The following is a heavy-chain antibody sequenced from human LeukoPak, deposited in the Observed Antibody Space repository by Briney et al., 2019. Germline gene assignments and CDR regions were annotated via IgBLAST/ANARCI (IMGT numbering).Heavy chain of an antibody. V-gene: IGHV4-34*01. Sequence: PSETLSLTCAVYGGSFSGYYWSWIRQPPGKGLEWIGEINHSGSTNYNPSLKSRVTISVDTSKNQFSLKLSSVTAADTAVYYCARATHKRRGYSGYDGGIDYWGQGTLVTVSS. D-gene: IGHD5-12*01. CDR1: GGSFSGYY. J-gene: IGHJ4*02. CDR3: ARATHKRRGYSGYDGGIDY. CDR2: INHSGST.